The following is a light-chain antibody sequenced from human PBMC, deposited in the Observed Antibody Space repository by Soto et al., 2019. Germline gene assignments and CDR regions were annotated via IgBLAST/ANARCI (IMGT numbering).Light chain of an antibody. Sequence: QSALTQPASVSGSPGQSITISCTGTSSDVGDYNYVSWYQQHPGKAPKLIIYGVSNRPSGISNRFSGSKSGNTASLTISGLQAEDEAYYYCSSSTSTNTLVFGGGTKLTVL. CDR1: SSDVGDYNY. J-gene: IGLJ2*01. CDR2: GVS. CDR3: SSSTSTNTLV. V-gene: IGLV2-14*01.